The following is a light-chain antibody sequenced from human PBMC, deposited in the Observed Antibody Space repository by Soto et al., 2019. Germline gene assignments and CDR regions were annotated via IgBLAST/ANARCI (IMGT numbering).Light chain of an antibody. CDR3: SSHTTSSTGV. J-gene: IGLJ3*02. CDR2: EVS. V-gene: IGLV2-14*01. CDR1: SSDVGAYNY. Sequence: QSVLTQPASVSGSPGQSIAISCTGTSSDVGAYNYVSWFQHHPGKAPKLLIYEVSNRPSGVSNRFSGSKSGTTASLTISGLQAEDEADYYCSSHTTSSTGVFGGGTKLTVL.